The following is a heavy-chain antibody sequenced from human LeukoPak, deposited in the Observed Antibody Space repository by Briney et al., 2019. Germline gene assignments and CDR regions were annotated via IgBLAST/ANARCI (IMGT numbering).Heavy chain of an antibody. Sequence: ASVKVSCKASGYTFTGYYMHWVRQAPGQGLEWMGRINPNSGGTNYAQKFQGRVTMTRDTSTSTAYMELSRLRSDDTAVYYCARDSIAVAGLNDYWGQGTLVTVSS. CDR1: GYTFTGYY. CDR2: INPNSGGT. V-gene: IGHV1-2*06. J-gene: IGHJ4*02. D-gene: IGHD6-19*01. CDR3: ARDSIAVAGLNDY.